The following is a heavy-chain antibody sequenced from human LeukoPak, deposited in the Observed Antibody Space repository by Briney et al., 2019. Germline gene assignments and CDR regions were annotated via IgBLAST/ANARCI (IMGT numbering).Heavy chain of an antibody. V-gene: IGHV3-15*01. J-gene: IGHJ4*02. Sequence: PGGSLRLSRAASGFTFSNAWMSWVRQAPGKGLECGGRLKSKTDGGTTDYAAPVKGRFTISRDDSKNTLYLQMNSLKTEDTAVYYCTTGRYYDILTGDYWGQGTLVTVSS. CDR1: GFTFSNAW. CDR3: TTGRYYDILTGDY. D-gene: IGHD3-9*01. CDR2: LKSKTDGGTT.